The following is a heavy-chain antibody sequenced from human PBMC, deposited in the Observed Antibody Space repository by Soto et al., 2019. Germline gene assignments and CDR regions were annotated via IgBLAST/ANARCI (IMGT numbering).Heavy chain of an antibody. CDR1: GFTFSSYA. Sequence: EVQLVESEGGLVQPGGSLRLSCSASGFTFSSYALYWVRQAPGTGLEYVSAISSNGGTTYYADSVRGRFTISRDNSKNTLYFQMTSLRVEDTAVYYCVIGVGATMVGWYFDLWGRGTLVTVSS. CDR3: VIGVGATMVGWYFDL. CDR2: ISSNGGTT. V-gene: IGHV3-64D*08. D-gene: IGHD1-26*01. J-gene: IGHJ2*01.